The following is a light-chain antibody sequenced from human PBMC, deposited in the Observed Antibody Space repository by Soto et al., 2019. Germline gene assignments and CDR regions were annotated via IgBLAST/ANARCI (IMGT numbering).Light chain of an antibody. J-gene: IGKJ1*01. CDR3: QQSYIAPPWT. Sequence: DVHLTQSPSSLSASVGDRVTVTCRASQTISNYLNWYQQKPGQAPKLLIYGASNLPSGVPSRFDGSGSGTDFTLTISSLQPEDLATYYCQQSYIAPPWTFGQGTKVEIK. CDR1: QTISNY. CDR2: GAS. V-gene: IGKV1-39*01.